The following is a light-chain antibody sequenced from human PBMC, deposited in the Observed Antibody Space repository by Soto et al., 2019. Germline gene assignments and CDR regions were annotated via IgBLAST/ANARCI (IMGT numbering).Light chain of an antibody. CDR2: KAS. V-gene: IGKV1-5*03. CDR1: QSIHSW. J-gene: IGKJ1*01. Sequence: DIQMTQSPSTLSASIGDRVTITCRASQSIHSWLAWYQQKPGKAPKLLIYKASSLQTGVPSRFSGSGSGTEFTLTISSLQPDDFATYYCQHYYSYSRTFGQGTKV. CDR3: QHYYSYSRT.